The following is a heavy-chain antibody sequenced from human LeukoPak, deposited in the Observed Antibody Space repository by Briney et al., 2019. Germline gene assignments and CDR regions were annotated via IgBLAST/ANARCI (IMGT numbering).Heavy chain of an antibody. D-gene: IGHD6-13*01. V-gene: IGHV1-8*03. CDR1: GYTFTSYD. CDR2: MNPNSGNT. Sequence: ASVKVSCKASGYTFTSYDINWVRQATGQGLEWMGWMNPNSGNTGYAQKFQGRVTITRNTSISTAYMELSSLRSEDTAVYYCARRYGIAAAGTDYYYYYMDVWGKGTTVTVSS. CDR3: ARRYGIAAAGTDYYYYYMDV. J-gene: IGHJ6*03.